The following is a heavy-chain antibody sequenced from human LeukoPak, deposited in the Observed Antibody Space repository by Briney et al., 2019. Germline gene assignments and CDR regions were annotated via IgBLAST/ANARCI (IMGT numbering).Heavy chain of an antibody. V-gene: IGHV3-74*01. Sequence: GGSLRLSCAASGFTFSSYAMSWVRQVPGKGLVWVSCIASDGSSTNFADSVKGRFTISRDNAKNTLYLQMNSLRAEGTAVYYCARDFGSSEYYFDYWGQGALVTVSS. CDR1: GFTFSSYA. CDR3: ARDFGSSEYYFDY. CDR2: IASDGSST. D-gene: IGHD1-26*01. J-gene: IGHJ4*02.